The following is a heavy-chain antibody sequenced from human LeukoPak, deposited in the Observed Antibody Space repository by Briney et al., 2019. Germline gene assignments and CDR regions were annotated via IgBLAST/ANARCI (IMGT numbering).Heavy chain of an antibody. J-gene: IGHJ3*02. D-gene: IGHD3/OR15-3a*01. Sequence: PSETLSLTCTVSGGSISSSSYYWGWIRQPPGKGLEWIGSIHYSGSSYYKPSLKSRVTISVDTSKNQFSLKLSSVTAADTAVYYCARDGLWTQNAFDIWGQGTMVTVSS. CDR3: ARDGLWTQNAFDI. CDR2: IHYSGSS. V-gene: IGHV4-39*07. CDR1: GGSISSSSYY.